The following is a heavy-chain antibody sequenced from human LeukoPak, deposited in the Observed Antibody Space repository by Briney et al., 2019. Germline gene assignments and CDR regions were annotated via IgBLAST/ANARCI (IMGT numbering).Heavy chain of an antibody. CDR3: ATLDSTKSVL. Sequence: GGSLRLSCVASGFRFGRDWISWVRQAPGKGLEWVACVKQDGTEKNYVVAVWGRFTVSVDNGKNSLYLQMNSLRAEDTAKYYCATLDSTKSVLWGRGTAVIVSS. V-gene: IGHV3-7*01. J-gene: IGHJ1*01. D-gene: IGHD2-2*01. CDR2: VKQDGTEK. CDR1: GFRFGRDW.